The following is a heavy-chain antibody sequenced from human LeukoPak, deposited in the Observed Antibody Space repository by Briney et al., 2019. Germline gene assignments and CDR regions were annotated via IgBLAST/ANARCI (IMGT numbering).Heavy chain of an antibody. J-gene: IGHJ4*02. CDR2: INEDGSET. CDR3: ARPGTYWNYDY. Sequence: GGSLRLSCAASGFTFDNYAMSWVRQAPGKGLEWVASINEDGSETHYADSAKGRFTVSRDNSRNSLYLQMNSLRAEDMAVYCCARPGTYWNYDYWGQGTLVTLSS. V-gene: IGHV3-7*01. CDR1: GFTFDNYA. D-gene: IGHD1-7*01.